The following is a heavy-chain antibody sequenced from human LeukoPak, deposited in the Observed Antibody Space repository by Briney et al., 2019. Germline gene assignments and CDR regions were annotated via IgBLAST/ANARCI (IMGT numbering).Heavy chain of an antibody. Sequence: GGSLRLSCAASGFRFSSYGMHWVSQAPGKGLEGVALIRYDGSNKYYADSVKGRFTISRDNSKNTLYLQMNSLRAEDTAVYYCANPLLWFGELSLDYWGQGTLVTVSS. CDR2: IRYDGSNK. CDR3: ANPLLWFGELSLDY. V-gene: IGHV3-30*02. J-gene: IGHJ4*02. CDR1: GFRFSSYG. D-gene: IGHD3-10*01.